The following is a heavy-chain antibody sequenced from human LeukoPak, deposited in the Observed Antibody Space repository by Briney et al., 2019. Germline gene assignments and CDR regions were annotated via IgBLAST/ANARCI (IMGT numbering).Heavy chain of an antibody. V-gene: IGHV4-59*11. D-gene: IGHD3/OR15-3a*01. Sequence: SETLSLTCSVSGGSISSHYWSWIRQPPEKGLEWIGYIYYSGSTNYNPSLKSRVTMSVDTSKNQFSLKLNSVTAADTALYFCARDAGTGWYFDLWGRGTLVTVSS. J-gene: IGHJ2*01. CDR1: GGSISSHY. CDR3: ARDAGTGWYFDL. CDR2: IYYSGST.